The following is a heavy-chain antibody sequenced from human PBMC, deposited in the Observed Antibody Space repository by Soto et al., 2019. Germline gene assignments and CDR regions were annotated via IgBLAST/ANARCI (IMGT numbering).Heavy chain of an antibody. V-gene: IGHV3-15*01. CDR1: GFTFSNAW. CDR2: IKIKTDGGTT. CDR3: TTDPSTHPAHNWFDP. J-gene: IGHJ5*02. Sequence: PGGSLRLSCAASGFTFSNAWMSWVRQAPGKGLEWGGRIKIKTDGGTTDYAAPVKGRFTISRDDSKNTLYLQMNSLKTEDTAVYYCTTDPSTHPAHNWFDPWGQGTLVTVSS. D-gene: IGHD2-2*01.